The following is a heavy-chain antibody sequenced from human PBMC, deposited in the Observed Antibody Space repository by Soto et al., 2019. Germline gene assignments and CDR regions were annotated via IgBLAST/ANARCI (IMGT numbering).Heavy chain of an antibody. CDR1: GGSISSGDYY. D-gene: IGHD4-17*01. CDR2: IYYSGST. CDR3: ASHYGDYGSYYYYGMDV. Sequence: PSETLSLTCTVSGGSISSGDYYWSWIRQPPGKGLEWIGYIYYSGSTYYNPSLKSRVTISVDTSKNQFSLKLSSVTAADTAVYYCASHYGDYGSYYYYGMDVWAKGPRSP. V-gene: IGHV4-30-4*01. J-gene: IGHJ6*02.